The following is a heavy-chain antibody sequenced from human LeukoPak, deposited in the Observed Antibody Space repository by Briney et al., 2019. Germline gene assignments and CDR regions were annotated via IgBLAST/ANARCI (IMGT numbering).Heavy chain of an antibody. CDR3: AKGGSWYADDAFDI. Sequence: GGSLRLSCAASGFTFSSYAMTWVRQAPGKGLEWVSTMSISGDHTYYTDSVKGRFTIPRDNSKNTLYLQMNSLRAEDTAVYYCAKGGSWYADDAFDIWGQGTMVTVSS. D-gene: IGHD6-13*01. V-gene: IGHV3-23*01. CDR1: GFTFSSYA. J-gene: IGHJ3*02. CDR2: MSISGDHT.